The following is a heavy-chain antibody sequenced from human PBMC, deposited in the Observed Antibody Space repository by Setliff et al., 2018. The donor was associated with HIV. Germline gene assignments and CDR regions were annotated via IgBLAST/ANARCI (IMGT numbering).Heavy chain of an antibody. CDR2: ILYDGSSK. J-gene: IGHJ6*03. CDR3: ARIFYYYYYMDV. V-gene: IGHV3-30*03. CDR1: GFTFSTYG. Sequence: GESLKISCAASGFTFSTYGMHWVRQAPGKGLEWVAVILYDGSSKYYADSVKGRFTISRDNSKSTLYLQMNSLRAEDTAVYYCARIFYYYYYMDVWGKGTTGTVAS.